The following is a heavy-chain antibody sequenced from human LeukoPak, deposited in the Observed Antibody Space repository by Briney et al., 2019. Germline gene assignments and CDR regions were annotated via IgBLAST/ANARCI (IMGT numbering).Heavy chain of an antibody. CDR1: GGTFSSYA. D-gene: IGHD6-19*01. CDR2: IIPIFGTA. Sequence: VKVSCKASGGTFSSYAISWVRQAPGQGLEWMGGIIPIFGTANYAQKFQGRVTITADESTSTAYMELSSLRSEDTAMYYCARESIAVAGAIDYWGQGTLVTVSS. V-gene: IGHV1-69*13. CDR3: ARESIAVAGAIDY. J-gene: IGHJ4*02.